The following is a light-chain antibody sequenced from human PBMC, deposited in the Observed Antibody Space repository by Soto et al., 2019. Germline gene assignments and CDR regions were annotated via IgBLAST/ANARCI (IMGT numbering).Light chain of an antibody. CDR2: AAS. Sequence: DIQMTQSPSSLSASVGDEVTITCRASQTIMTYLNWYQLKPGKPPRLLIYAASSLQSGVPSRFSGSGSGTEFTLTISCLQSEDFATYYCQQYYSYPRLTFGGGTKVDIK. CDR1: QTIMTY. CDR3: QQYYSYPRLT. J-gene: IGKJ4*01. V-gene: IGKV1-39*01.